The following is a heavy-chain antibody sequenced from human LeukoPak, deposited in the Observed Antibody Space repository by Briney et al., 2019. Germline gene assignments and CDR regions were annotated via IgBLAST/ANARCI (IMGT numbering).Heavy chain of an antibody. CDR3: AKDMAGTKSGYPNYYYYYGMDV. CDR2: ISWNRGSI. D-gene: IGHD3-3*01. J-gene: IGHJ6*02. V-gene: IGHV3-9*01. CDR1: GFTFDDYA. Sequence: GGSLRLSCAASGFTFDDYAMHWVRQAPGKGLEWVSGISWNRGSIGYADSVKGRFTISRDNAKNSLYLQMNSLRAEDTALYYCAKDMAGTKSGYPNYYYYYGMDVWGQGTTVTVSS.